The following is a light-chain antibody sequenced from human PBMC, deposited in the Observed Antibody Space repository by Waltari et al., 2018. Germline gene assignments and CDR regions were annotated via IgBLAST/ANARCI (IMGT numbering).Light chain of an antibody. J-gene: IGKJ4*01. CDR1: QSVSSS. Sequence: EIVLTQSPATLSLSPGERATLSCSASQSVSSSLSWYQQKPGQAPRLLLYEASNRAAGIPARFSGSGSGTDFTLTISSLEPEDFAVYYCQQRDSLLVTFGGGTKVQI. CDR3: QQRDSLLVT. CDR2: EAS. V-gene: IGKV3-11*01.